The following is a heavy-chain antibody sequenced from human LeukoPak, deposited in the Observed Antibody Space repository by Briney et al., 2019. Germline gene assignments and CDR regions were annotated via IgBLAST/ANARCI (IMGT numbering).Heavy chain of an antibody. Sequence: SETLSLTCTVSGGSISSYYWSWIRQPPGKGLEWIGYIYYSGSTNYNPSLKSRVTISVDTSKNQFSLKLSSVTAADTAVYYCACGRAGGWYVYYFDYWGQGTLVTVSS. V-gene: IGHV4-59*01. J-gene: IGHJ4*02. CDR3: ACGRAGGWYVYYFDY. D-gene: IGHD6-19*01. CDR2: IYYSGST. CDR1: GGSISSYY.